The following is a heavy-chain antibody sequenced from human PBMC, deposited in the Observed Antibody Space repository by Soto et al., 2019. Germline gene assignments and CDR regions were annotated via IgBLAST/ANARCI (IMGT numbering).Heavy chain of an antibody. CDR1: GFTFINYD. CDR2: ISAAGDP. J-gene: IGHJ6*02. Sequence: EVQLVESGGGLVQPGGSLRLSCEASGFTFINYDMHWVRQGTGKGLEWVSGISAAGDPDYADSVEGRFTISRENAQNSFFLQMNSLRVGDTAVYYCARTDRDFYGRDVWGQGTTVIVSS. V-gene: IGHV3-13*05. CDR3: ARTDRDFYGRDV.